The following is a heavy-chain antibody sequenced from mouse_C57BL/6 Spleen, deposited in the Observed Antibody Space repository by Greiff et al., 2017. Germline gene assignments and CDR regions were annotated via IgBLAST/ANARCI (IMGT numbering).Heavy chain of an antibody. CDR2: ISDGGSYT. CDR1: GFTFSSYA. V-gene: IGHV5-4*03. CDR3: ARGGGLRRGFYAMDY. Sequence: EVKLVESGGGLVKPGGSLKLSCAASGFTFSSYAMSWVRQTPEKRLEWVATISDGGSYTYYPDNVKGRFTISRDNAKNNLYLQMSHLKSEDTAMYYCARGGGLRRGFYAMDYWGQGTSVTVSS. J-gene: IGHJ4*01. D-gene: IGHD2-4*01.